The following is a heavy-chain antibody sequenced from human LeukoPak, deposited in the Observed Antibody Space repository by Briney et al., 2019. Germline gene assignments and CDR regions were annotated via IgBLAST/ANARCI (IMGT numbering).Heavy chain of an antibody. Sequence: SVKVSCKASGGTFSSYAISWVRQAPGQGLEWMGGIIPTFGTANYAQKFQGRVTITADESTSTAYMELSSLRSEDTAVYYCAREGPWSSSSWYGYFQHWGQGTLVTVSS. J-gene: IGHJ1*01. CDR2: IIPTFGTA. V-gene: IGHV1-69*13. CDR1: GGTFSSYA. CDR3: AREGPWSSSSWYGYFQH. D-gene: IGHD6-13*01.